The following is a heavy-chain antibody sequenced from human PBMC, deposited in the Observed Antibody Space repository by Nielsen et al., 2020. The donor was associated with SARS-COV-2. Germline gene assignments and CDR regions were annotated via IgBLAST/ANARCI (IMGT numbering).Heavy chain of an antibody. Sequence: SVKVSCKASGGTFSSYAISWVRQAPGQGLEWMGRIIPILGIANYAQKFQGRVTITADKSTSTAYMELSSLRSEDTAVYYCAKDSRRDGYNLSPFDYWGQGTLVTVSS. J-gene: IGHJ4*02. D-gene: IGHD5-24*01. V-gene: IGHV1-69*04. CDR3: AKDSRRDGYNLSPFDY. CDR2: IIPILGIA. CDR1: GGTFSSYA.